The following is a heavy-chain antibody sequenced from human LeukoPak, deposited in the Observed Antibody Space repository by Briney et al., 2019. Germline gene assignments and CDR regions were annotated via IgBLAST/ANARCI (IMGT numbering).Heavy chain of an antibody. CDR1: GFTFDDYA. CDR2: ISGDGGSA. V-gene: IGHV3-43*02. J-gene: IGHJ4*02. CDR3: AKDKSSSRGIDSNLGY. D-gene: IGHD6-6*01. Sequence: GGSLRLSCAASGFTFDDYATHWVRQAPGKGLEWVSLISGDGGSAYYADSVKGRFTISRDNSKNSLYLQMSSLKTEDTALYYCAKDKSSSRGIDSNLGYWGQGTLVTVSS.